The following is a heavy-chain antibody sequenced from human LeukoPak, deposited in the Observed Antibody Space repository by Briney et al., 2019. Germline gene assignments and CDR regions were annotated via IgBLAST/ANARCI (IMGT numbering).Heavy chain of an antibody. D-gene: IGHD2-2*02. Sequence: GGSLRLSCAASGFTFSSYSMNWVRQAPGKGPEWVSSISSSSSYIYYADSVKGRFTISRDNAKNSLYLQMNSLRAEDTAVYYCARDSCSSTSCYTKFYYYYGMDVWGQGTTVTVSS. CDR1: GFTFSSYS. CDR2: ISSSSSYI. J-gene: IGHJ6*02. V-gene: IGHV3-21*01. CDR3: ARDSCSSTSCYTKFYYYYGMDV.